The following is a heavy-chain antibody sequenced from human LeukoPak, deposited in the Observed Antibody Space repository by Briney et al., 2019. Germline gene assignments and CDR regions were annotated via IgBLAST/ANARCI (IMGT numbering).Heavy chain of an antibody. J-gene: IGHJ4*02. V-gene: IGHV3-66*01. CDR2: IYTGGST. Sequence: GGSLRLSCVDSAFSVGSNFMSWVRQAPGKGLEWVSVIYTGGSTYSADSVKGRFTISRDNAKNSLFLQMNSLRAEDTAVYYCARRVPSQVITDYFDYWGQGALVTVSS. CDR1: AFSVGSNF. D-gene: IGHD3-16*01. CDR3: ARRVPSQVITDYFDY.